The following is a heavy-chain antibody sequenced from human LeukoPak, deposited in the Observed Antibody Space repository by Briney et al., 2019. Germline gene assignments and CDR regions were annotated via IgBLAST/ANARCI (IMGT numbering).Heavy chain of an antibody. CDR3: LVYYDSSGQHAFDI. J-gene: IGHJ3*02. CDR1: GYTFTSYD. V-gene: IGHV1-8*01. D-gene: IGHD3-22*01. Sequence: ASVKVSCKASGYTFTSYDINWVRQATGEGLEWMGWMNPNSGNTGYAQKFQGRVTMTRNTSISTAYMELSRLRSEDTAVYYCLVYYDSSGQHAFDIWGQGTMVTVSS. CDR2: MNPNSGNT.